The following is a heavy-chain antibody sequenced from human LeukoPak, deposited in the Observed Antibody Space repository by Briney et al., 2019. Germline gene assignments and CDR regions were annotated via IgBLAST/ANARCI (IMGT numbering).Heavy chain of an antibody. D-gene: IGHD6-19*01. J-gene: IGHJ5*02. Sequence: PSQTLSLTCTVSGGSISSDSYYWSWIRQPAGKGLEWIGRIYTSGSTNYNPSLKSRVTISVDTSKNQFSLKLSSVTAADTAVYYCARAASAVAGPRAWDWFDPWGQGTLVTISS. CDR2: IYTSGST. CDR3: ARAASAVAGPRAWDWFDP. CDR1: GGSISSDSYY. V-gene: IGHV4-61*02.